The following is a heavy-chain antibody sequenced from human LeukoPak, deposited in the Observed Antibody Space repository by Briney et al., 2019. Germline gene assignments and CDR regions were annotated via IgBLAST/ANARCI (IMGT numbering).Heavy chain of an antibody. CDR2: INHSGST. D-gene: IGHD1-20*01. J-gene: IGHJ5*02. CDR1: GGSFSGYY. CDR3: AKLTGILLGGYNWFDP. Sequence: SETLSLTCAVYGGSFSGYYWSWIRQPPGKGLEWIGEINHSGSTNYNPSLKSRVTISVDTSENQFSLKLSSVTAADTAVYYCAKLTGILLGGYNWFDPWGQGTLVTVSS. V-gene: IGHV4-34*01.